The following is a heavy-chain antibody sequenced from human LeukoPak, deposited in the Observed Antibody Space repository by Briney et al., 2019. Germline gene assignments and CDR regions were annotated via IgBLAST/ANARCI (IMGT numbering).Heavy chain of an antibody. D-gene: IGHD4-23*01. J-gene: IGHJ3*02. CDR3: ARDVTTVVTRAAFDI. CDR2: INPNSGGT. Sequence: ASVKVSCKASGYTFTGYYIHWVRQAPGQGLEWMGWINPNSGGTKYAQKFQGGVTMTRDTSISTAYMELSRLRSDDTAVYYCARDVTTVVTRAAFDIWGQGTMVTVSS. V-gene: IGHV1-2*02. CDR1: GYTFTGYY.